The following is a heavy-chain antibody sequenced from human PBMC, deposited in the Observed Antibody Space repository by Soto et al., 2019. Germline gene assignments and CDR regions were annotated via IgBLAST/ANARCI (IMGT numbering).Heavy chain of an antibody. CDR2: INHSGST. J-gene: IGHJ2*01. Sequence: PSETLSLTCAVYGGSFSGYYWSWIRQPPGKGLEWIGEINHSGSTNYNPSLKSRVTISVDTSKNQFSLKLSSVTAEDTAVYYCARGATVTPFYWYFDLWGRGTLVTVSS. CDR3: ARGATVTPFYWYFDL. D-gene: IGHD4-17*01. CDR1: GGSFSGYY. V-gene: IGHV4-34*01.